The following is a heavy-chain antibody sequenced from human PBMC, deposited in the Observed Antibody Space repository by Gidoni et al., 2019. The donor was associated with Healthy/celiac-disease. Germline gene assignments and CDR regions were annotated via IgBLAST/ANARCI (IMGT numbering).Heavy chain of an antibody. CDR2: IYYSGST. D-gene: IGHD3-3*01. CDR3: ARGDYDFWSGYPYGGYFDY. CDR1: GGSISSYY. V-gene: IGHV4-59*01. Sequence: QVQLQESGPGLVKPSETLSLTRTVSGGSISSYYWSWIRQPPGKGLEWIGYIYYSGSTNYNPSLKSRVTISVDTSKNQFSLKLSSVTAADTAVYYCARGDYDFWSGYPYGGYFDYWGQGTLVTVSS. J-gene: IGHJ4*02.